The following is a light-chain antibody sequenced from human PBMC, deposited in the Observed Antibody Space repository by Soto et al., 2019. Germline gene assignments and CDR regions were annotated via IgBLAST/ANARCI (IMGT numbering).Light chain of an antibody. V-gene: IGKV3-20*01. J-gene: IGKJ1*01. CDR3: QQYGNTPWT. CDR1: QSVSGSD. Sequence: EVVLTQSPGTLSLSPGERATLSCRASQSVSGSDLAWYQQKPGQAPRLLISGASSRATGVPDRFSGSGSGTDFTLTISRLEPEDFAVFYCQQYGNTPWTFGQGTKVDIK. CDR2: GAS.